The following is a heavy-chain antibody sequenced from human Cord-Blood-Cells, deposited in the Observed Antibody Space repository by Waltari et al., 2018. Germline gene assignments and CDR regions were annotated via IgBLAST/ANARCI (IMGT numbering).Heavy chain of an antibody. J-gene: IGHJ3*02. V-gene: IGHV4-61*09. Sequence: QVQLQESGPGLVKPSQTLSLTCTVSGGSISSGSYYWSWIRQPAGKGLEWIGYIYTSGSTNYNPSLKSRVTIAVDPSKNQCSLKLSSVTAADTAVYYCARGGSSDAFDIWGQGTMVTVSS. D-gene: IGHD6-6*01. CDR3: ARGGSSDAFDI. CDR1: GGSISSGSYY. CDR2: IYTSGST.